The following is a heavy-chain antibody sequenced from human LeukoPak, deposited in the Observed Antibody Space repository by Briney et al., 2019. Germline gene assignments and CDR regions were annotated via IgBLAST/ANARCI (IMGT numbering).Heavy chain of an antibody. V-gene: IGHV2-5*02. CDR2: IYWDDDK. CDR3: ARQRAYSYGYGLLDY. J-gene: IGHJ4*02. CDR1: GFSLSTNGVG. Sequence: SGPTLVNPTQTLTLTCTLSGFSLSTNGVGVGWIRQPPGKALEWLALIYWDDDKRYSPSLKSRLTITKDTSKNQVVLTMTNMDPVDTATYYCARQRAYSYGYGLLDYWGQGTLVTVSS. D-gene: IGHD5-18*01.